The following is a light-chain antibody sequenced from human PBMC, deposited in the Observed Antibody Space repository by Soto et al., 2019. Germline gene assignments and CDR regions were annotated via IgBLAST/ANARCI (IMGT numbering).Light chain of an antibody. V-gene: IGLV2-14*01. J-gene: IGLJ2*01. CDR1: SSDVGGYNY. CDR2: EVS. Sequence: QSALTQPASVSGSPGQSITISCTGTSSDVGGYNYVSWYQQNPGKAPKLMIYEVSNRPSGVSHRFSGSKSGNTASLTISGLQAEDEADYYCSSYTSSTTFVVFGGGTQLTVL. CDR3: SSYTSSTTFVV.